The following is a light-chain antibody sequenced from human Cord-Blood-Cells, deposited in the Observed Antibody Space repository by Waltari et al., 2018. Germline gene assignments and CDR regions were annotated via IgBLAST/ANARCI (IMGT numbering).Light chain of an antibody. CDR3: CSYAGSSTYV. J-gene: IGLJ1*01. V-gene: IGLV2-23*01. CDR2: EGS. Sequence: QSALTQPASVSGSPGQSIPISCTGTSSDVGRYNLASWYQQHPGKAPKLMIYEGSKRPSGVSKRFSGSKSGNTASLTISVLQAEDEADYYCCSYAGSSTYVFGTGTKVTVL. CDR1: SSDVGRYNL.